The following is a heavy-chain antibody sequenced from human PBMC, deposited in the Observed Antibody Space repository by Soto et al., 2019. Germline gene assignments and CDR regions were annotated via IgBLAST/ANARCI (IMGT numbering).Heavy chain of an antibody. CDR2: TYYRSKWYN. D-gene: IGHD1-7*01. CDR1: GDSVSSNSAA. J-gene: IGHJ6*03. V-gene: IGHV6-1*01. Sequence: KQSQTLSLTCAISGDSVSSNSAAWNWIRQSPSRGLEWLGRTYYRSKWYNDYAVSVKSRITINPDTSKNQFSLQLNSVTPEDTAVYYCASASLSLELHQDPYYYYYMDVWGKGTTVTVSS. CDR3: ASASLSLELHQDPYYYYYMDV.